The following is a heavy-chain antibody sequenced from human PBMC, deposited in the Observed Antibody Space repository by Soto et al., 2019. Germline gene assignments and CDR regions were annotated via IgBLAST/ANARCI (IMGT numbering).Heavy chain of an antibody. J-gene: IGHJ6*03. V-gene: IGHV4-59*01. CDR2: IYYSGST. CDR1: GVSISSYY. Sequence: SETLSLTCTVSGVSISSYYWSWIRQPPGKGLEWIGYIYYSGSTNYNPSLKSRVTISVDTSKNQFSLKLSSVTAADTAVYYCARAPVVPAAEYYYYYYMDVWGKGTTVTVSS. CDR3: ARAPVVPAAEYYYYYYMDV. D-gene: IGHD2-2*01.